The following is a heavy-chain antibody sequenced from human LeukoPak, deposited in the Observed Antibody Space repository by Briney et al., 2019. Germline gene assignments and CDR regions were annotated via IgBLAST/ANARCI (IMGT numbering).Heavy chain of an antibody. CDR3: TTDKLPHMAAAGIEDF. CDR1: GFTFSNAW. D-gene: IGHD6-13*01. Sequence: GGSLRLSCAASGFTFSNAWMSWVRQAPGKGLEWVGRIKSQTDGGTTDYAAPVKGRFTVSRDDSKNTLYLQMTSLKSEDTALYYCTTDKLPHMAAAGIEDFWSQGTLVTVSS. CDR2: IKSQTDGGTT. J-gene: IGHJ4*02. V-gene: IGHV3-15*01.